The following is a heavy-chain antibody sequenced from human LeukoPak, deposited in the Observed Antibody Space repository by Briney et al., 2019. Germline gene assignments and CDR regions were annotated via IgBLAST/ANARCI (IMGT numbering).Heavy chain of an antibody. Sequence: GGSLRLSCAASGFTFSSYGMHWVRQAPGKGLEWVAVIWYDGSNKYYADSVKGRFTISRDNSKNTLYLQMNSLRAEDTAVYYCAKDRTVGASYWYFDLWGRGTLVTVSS. J-gene: IGHJ2*01. CDR3: AKDRTVGASYWYFDL. CDR2: IWYDGSNK. V-gene: IGHV3-33*06. CDR1: GFTFSSYG. D-gene: IGHD1-26*01.